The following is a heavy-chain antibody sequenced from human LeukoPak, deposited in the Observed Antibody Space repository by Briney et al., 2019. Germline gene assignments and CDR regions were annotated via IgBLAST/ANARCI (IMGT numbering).Heavy chain of an antibody. CDR2: IYYSGSA. CDR3: ASSHGSGSYYNLNDY. V-gene: IGHV4-59*01. J-gene: IGHJ4*02. Sequence: SETLSLTCTVSGGSISNYYWSWVRQPPGKGLEWVGYIYYSGSANYNPSLRSRVTISVDTSKHHFSLKLSSVTAAHTAVYYCASSHGSGSYYNLNDYWGQGALVTVSS. D-gene: IGHD3-10*01. CDR1: GGSISNYY.